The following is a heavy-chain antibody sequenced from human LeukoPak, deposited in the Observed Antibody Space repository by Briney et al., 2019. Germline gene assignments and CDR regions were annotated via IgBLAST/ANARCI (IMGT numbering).Heavy chain of an antibody. CDR1: GGSFSGYY. CDR2: IFYSGSTS. V-gene: IGHV4-34*12. Sequence: PSETLSLTCAVYGGSFSGYYWSWIRQPPGKGLEWIGNIFYSGSTSYYSPSLKSRVTISLDTSRNHFSLKLNSVTAAGTAVYYCAKSNGYGLVDIWGQGTMVTVAS. D-gene: IGHD3-10*01. J-gene: IGHJ3*02. CDR3: AKSNGYGLVDI.